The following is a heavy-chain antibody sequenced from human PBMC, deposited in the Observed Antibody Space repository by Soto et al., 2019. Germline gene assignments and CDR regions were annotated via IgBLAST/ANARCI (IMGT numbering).Heavy chain of an antibody. J-gene: IGHJ6*02. Sequence: KPSETLSLTCTVSGGSISSYYWSWIRQPPGKGLEWIGYIYYSGSTNYNPSLKSRVTISVDTSKNQFSLKLSSVTAADTAVYYCARRDYYDRHTGMDVWGQGTTVTVSS. D-gene: IGHD3-22*01. CDR2: IYYSGST. CDR3: ARRDYYDRHTGMDV. CDR1: GGSISSYY. V-gene: IGHV4-59*01.